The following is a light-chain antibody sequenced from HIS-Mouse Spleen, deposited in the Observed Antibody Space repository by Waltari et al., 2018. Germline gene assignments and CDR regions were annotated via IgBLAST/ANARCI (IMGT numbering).Light chain of an antibody. CDR2: DAS. J-gene: IGKJ3*01. Sequence: DIQMTQFPSSLSASVGDRVTITCQASQDISNYLNWYQQKPGKAPKLLIYDASNFETGVPSRFSASGSGTDFTFTISSLQPEDIATYYCQQYDNLHRLTFGPGTKVDIK. V-gene: IGKV1-33*01. CDR1: QDISNY. CDR3: QQYDNLHRLT.